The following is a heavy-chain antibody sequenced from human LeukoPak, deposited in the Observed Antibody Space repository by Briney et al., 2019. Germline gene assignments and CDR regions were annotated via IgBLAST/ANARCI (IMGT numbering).Heavy chain of an antibody. CDR1: GYTFTSYY. J-gene: IGHJ6*03. CDR3: AILDYSNYYYMDV. CDR2: INPSGGST. V-gene: IGHV1-46*01. Sequence: GASVKVSCKASGYTFTSYYMHWVRQAPGQGLEWMGIINPSGGSTSYAQKFQGRVTMTRDMSTSTVYMELSSLRSEDTAVYYCAILDYSNYYYMDVWGKGTTVTVSS. D-gene: IGHD4-11*01.